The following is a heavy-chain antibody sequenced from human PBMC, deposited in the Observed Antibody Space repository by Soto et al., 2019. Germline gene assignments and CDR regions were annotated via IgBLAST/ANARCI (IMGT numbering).Heavy chain of an antibody. CDR3: ARPSSPEQLDSSFER. J-gene: IGHJ4*02. D-gene: IGHD6-13*01. V-gene: IGHV3-30*03. CDR2: ISYDGSNK. Sequence: GGSLRLSCAASGFTFSSYGMHWVRQAPGKGLEGVAVISYDGSNKYYADSVKGRFTISRDNSKNTLYLQMNSLRAEDTAVSYCARPSSPEQLDSSFERWGQGTLVTVSS. CDR1: GFTFSSYG.